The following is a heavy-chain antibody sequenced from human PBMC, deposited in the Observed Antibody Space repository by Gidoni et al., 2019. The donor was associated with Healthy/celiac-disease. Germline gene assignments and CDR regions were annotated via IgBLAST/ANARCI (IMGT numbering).Heavy chain of an antibody. D-gene: IGHD2-21*02. J-gene: IGHJ6*02. Sequence: QVQLVQSGPEVQKPGSSVKVSCKASGGTFSSYAISWVRQAPGQGLEWMGRIIPIFGIANYAQKFQGRGTITAEKSTSTAYMELSSLRSEDTAVYYCARGNCGGDCYSDYYYGMDVWGQGTTVTVSS. CDR1: GGTFSSYA. V-gene: IGHV1-69*04. CDR3: ARGNCGGDCYSDYYYGMDV. CDR2: IIPIFGIA.